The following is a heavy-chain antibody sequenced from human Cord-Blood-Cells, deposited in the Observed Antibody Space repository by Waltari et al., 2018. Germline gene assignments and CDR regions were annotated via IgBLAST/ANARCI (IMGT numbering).Heavy chain of an antibody. CDR3: ATDRITMVRGVNDAFDI. D-gene: IGHD3-10*01. J-gene: IGHJ3*02. CDR1: GYTLPELS. CDR2: FDPEDGET. V-gene: IGHV1-24*01. Sequence: QVQLVQSGAAGKKPGATVKVSCRVSGYTLPELSMHWLRQAPGQGLEWMGGFDPEDGETIYAQKFQGRVTMTEDTSTDTAYMELSSLRSEDTAVYYCATDRITMVRGVNDAFDIWGQGTMVTVSS.